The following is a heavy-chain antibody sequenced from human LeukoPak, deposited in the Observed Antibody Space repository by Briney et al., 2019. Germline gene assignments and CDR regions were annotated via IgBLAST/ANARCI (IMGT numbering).Heavy chain of an antibody. J-gene: IGHJ4*02. D-gene: IGHD5-12*01. Sequence: PGGSLRLSCVASGLSFNNYAMNWVRQAPGKGLEWVSLIIGSSGSTFYADSVKGRFTISRDKSKNTLYLQMNSLRAEDTAVYYCAKGAYDYIEIACFDYWGQGSLVTVSS. CDR2: IIGSSGST. V-gene: IGHV3-23*01. CDR1: GLSFNNYA. CDR3: AKGAYDYIEIACFDY.